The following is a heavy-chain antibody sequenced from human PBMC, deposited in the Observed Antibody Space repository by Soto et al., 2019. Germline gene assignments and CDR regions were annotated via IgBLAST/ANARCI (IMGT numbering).Heavy chain of an antibody. D-gene: IGHD3-22*01. CDR3: AKNRDGYYYSYFAY. Sequence: GSLRLSCAASGFTFSSSAMSWVRQAPGKGLEWVSAISGSGVSTYYPDSVKGRFTISRDNSKNTLYLQMNSLRADDTAVYYCAKNRDGYYYSYFAYWGQGTLVTVLL. J-gene: IGHJ4*02. V-gene: IGHV3-23*01. CDR1: GFTFSSSA. CDR2: ISGSGVST.